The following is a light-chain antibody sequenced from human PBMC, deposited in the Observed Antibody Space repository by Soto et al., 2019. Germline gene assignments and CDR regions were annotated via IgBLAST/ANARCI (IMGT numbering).Light chain of an antibody. Sequence: QSVLTQPASVSGSPGQSITISCTGTSSDVGGYNYVSWYQQYPGKAPKLMIYEVSNRPSGVSNRFSGSKSGNTASLTISGLQAEDEADYHCSSYTSSSTLVFGGGTKLTVL. CDR3: SSYTSSSTLV. CDR2: EVS. CDR1: SSDVGGYNY. V-gene: IGLV2-14*01. J-gene: IGLJ3*02.